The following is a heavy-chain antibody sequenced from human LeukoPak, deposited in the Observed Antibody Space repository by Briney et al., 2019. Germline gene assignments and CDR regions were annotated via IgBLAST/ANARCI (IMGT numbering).Heavy chain of an antibody. CDR1: GLSVSSNG. D-gene: IGHD3-22*01. CDR3: ARSNYDSSGYYTYFHN. V-gene: IGHV3-30*03. CDR2: ISYDGSNK. Sequence: WGSLRLSCVVSGLSVSSNGLSWVCQAPGKGLEWVAVISYDGSNKYYADSVKGRFTISRDNSKNTLYLQMNSLRAEDTAVYYCARSNYDSSGYYTYFHNWGQGTLVTVSS. J-gene: IGHJ4*03.